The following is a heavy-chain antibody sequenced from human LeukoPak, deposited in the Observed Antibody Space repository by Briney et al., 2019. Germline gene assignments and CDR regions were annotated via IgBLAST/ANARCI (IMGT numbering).Heavy chain of an antibody. D-gene: IGHD4-17*01. CDR3: AKGYGDSERNYYYYYYVDV. V-gene: IGHV3-23*01. CDR1: GFTFSSYA. CDR2: ISGSGGST. Sequence: GGSLRLSCAASGFTFSSYAMSWVRQAPGKGLEWVSAISGSGGSTYYADSVKGRFTISRDNSKNTLYLQMNSLRAEDTAVYYCAKGYGDSERNYYYYYYVDVWGKGTTVTVSS. J-gene: IGHJ6*03.